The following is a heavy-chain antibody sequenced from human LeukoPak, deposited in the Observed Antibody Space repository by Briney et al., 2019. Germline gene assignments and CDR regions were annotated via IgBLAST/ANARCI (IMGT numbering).Heavy chain of an antibody. V-gene: IGHV3-74*01. D-gene: IGHD3-3*01. J-gene: IGHJ4*02. Sequence: PGGSLRPSCAASGFTFSSYWMHWVRQAPGKGLVWVSRINSDGSSTSYADSVKGRFTISRDNAKNTLYLQMNSLRAEDTAVYYCARETPGGEWLLFDYWGQGTLVTVSS. CDR1: GFTFSSYW. CDR2: INSDGSST. CDR3: ARETPGGEWLLFDY.